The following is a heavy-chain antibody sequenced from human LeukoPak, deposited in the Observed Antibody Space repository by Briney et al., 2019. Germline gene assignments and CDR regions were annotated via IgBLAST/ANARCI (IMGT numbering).Heavy chain of an antibody. CDR3: ARNSEAAGEWFDY. CDR2: IKRHASEI. CDR1: GFTFSSYW. Sequence: GRSLRLSCAASGFTFSSYWTSWVRHAPGKGLEWVANIKRHASEIHYVDFVKGRFTISTDNAKSSLYLQMNSLRAEDTAVYYCARNSEAAGEWFDYWGQGTLVTVSS. D-gene: IGHD2-8*01. V-gene: IGHV3-7*04. J-gene: IGHJ4*02.